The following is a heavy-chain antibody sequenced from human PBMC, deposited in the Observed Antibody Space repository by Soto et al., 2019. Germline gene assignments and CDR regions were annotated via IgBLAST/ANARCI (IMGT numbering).Heavy chain of an antibody. CDR1: GGIFNNYA. CDR2: IIPMFGTL. D-gene: IGHD3-22*01. Sequence: SVKVSCKASGGIFNNYAISWVRQAPGQGLEWMGGIIPMFGTLNYTQRFQGRVTITADESTNTAYMELSSLRSEDTAIYYCARGGSGYTWFNEFWGQGTLVTVSS. J-gene: IGHJ4*02. CDR3: ARGGSGYTWFNEF. V-gene: IGHV1-69*13.